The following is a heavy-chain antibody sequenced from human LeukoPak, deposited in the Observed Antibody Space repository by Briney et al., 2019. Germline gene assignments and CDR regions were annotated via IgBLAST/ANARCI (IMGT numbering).Heavy chain of an antibody. V-gene: IGHV4-4*07. D-gene: IGHD3-10*01. CDR3: ARDSGTTGEVKFDP. CDR2: ISGSGTI. CDR1: GGPINSY. J-gene: IGHJ5*02. Sequence: SETLSLTCTVSGGPINSYWSWIRQPAGKGLEWIGRISGSGTITYNPALQSRLSISIDTSKDQFSLKLMSVTAADTAVYYCARDSGTTGEVKFDPWGQGTLVTVSS.